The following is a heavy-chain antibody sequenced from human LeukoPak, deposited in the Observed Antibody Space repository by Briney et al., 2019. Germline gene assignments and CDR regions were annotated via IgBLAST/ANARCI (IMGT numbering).Heavy chain of an antibody. CDR2: INHSGGT. CDR3: ASRYPTFGPARASYYFDY. CDR1: GGSFSGYY. V-gene: IGHV4-34*01. D-gene: IGHD1-26*01. J-gene: IGHJ4*02. Sequence: PSETLSLTCAVYGGSFSGYYWSWIRQPPGKGLEWIGEINHSGGTNYNPSLKSRVTISVDTSKNPFSLKLSSVTAADTAVYYCASRYPTFGPARASYYFDYWGQGTLVTVSS.